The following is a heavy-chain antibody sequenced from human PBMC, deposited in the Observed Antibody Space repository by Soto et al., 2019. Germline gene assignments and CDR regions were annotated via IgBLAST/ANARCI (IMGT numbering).Heavy chain of an antibody. V-gene: IGHV1-8*01. CDR3: ARVMHYDFWSGYYTGGWFDP. CDR1: GYTFTSYD. Sequence: ASVEVSCKASGYTFTSYDINWVRQATGQGLEWMGWMNPNSGNTGYAQKFQGRVTMTRNTSISTAYMELSSLRSEDTAVYYCARVMHYDFWSGYYTGGWFDPWGQGPLVTVSS. J-gene: IGHJ5*02. CDR2: MNPNSGNT. D-gene: IGHD3-3*01.